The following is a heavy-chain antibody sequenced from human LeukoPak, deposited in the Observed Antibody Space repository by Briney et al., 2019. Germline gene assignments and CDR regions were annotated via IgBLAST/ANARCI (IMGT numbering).Heavy chain of an antibody. CDR1: GYTLTELS. CDR3: ATEGKMVRGVYNDY. J-gene: IGHJ4*02. D-gene: IGHD3-10*01. CDR2: FDPEDGET. V-gene: IGHV1-24*01. Sequence: GASVKVSCKVSGYTLTELSMHWVRQAPGKGLEWMGRFDPEDGETIYAQKFQGRVTVTADTSTDTVYMELSSLRSEDTAVYYCATEGKMVRGVYNDYWGQGTLVTVSS.